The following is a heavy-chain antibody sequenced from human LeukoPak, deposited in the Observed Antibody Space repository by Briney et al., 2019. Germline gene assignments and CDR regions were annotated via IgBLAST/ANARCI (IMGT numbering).Heavy chain of an antibody. V-gene: IGHV3-66*01. Sequence: GGSLRLSCAASGFTVSSNYMGWVRQAPGKGLEWVSVIYSGGGTYYADSVKGRFSISRDNSKNTLYLQMNSLRAEDTAVYYCAKDLTGVNYCLDQWGQGTLVTVSS. D-gene: IGHD1-7*01. CDR3: AKDLTGVNYCLDQ. J-gene: IGHJ4*02. CDR2: IYSGGGT. CDR1: GFTVSSNY.